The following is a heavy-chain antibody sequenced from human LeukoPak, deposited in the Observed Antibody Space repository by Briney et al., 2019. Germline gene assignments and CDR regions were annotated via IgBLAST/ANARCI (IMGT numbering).Heavy chain of an antibody. J-gene: IGHJ4*02. CDR1: GFTVSNYA. V-gene: IGHV3-23*01. CDR3: AAKEGLTGYLSGSFEY. Sequence: GGSLRLSCAASGFTVSNYAMTWVRQARGKGLEWVSAISAGGVDTFYADSVRGRFTISRDNSKSTLYLQMNSLRAEDTAVYYCAAKEGLTGYLSGSFEYWGQGTLVTVSS. CDR2: ISAGGVDT. D-gene: IGHD3-9*01.